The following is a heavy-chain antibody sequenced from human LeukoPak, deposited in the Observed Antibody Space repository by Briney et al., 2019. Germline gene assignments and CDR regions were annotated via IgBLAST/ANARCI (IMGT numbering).Heavy chain of an antibody. CDR3: ARGRTDYDFWSGYLFDY. J-gene: IGHJ4*02. Sequence: GGSLRLSCAASGFTFSTYSMNWVRQAPGKGLEWVSSSSISSSSKYYADSVKGRFTIPRDNAKNSLDLQMNSLGAEDTAVYYCARGRTDYDFWSGYLFDYWGQGTLVTVSS. CDR2: SSISSSSK. D-gene: IGHD3-3*01. CDR1: GFTFSTYS. V-gene: IGHV3-21*01.